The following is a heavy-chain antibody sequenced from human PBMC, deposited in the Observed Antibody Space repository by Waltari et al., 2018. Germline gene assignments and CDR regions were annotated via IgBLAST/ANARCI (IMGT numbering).Heavy chain of an antibody. J-gene: IGHJ4*02. D-gene: IGHD6-6*01. Sequence: QVQLQQWGAGLMKPSETLSLTCAVYGGSFSGYYWTWIRQPPGKGLEGIGEINDSGRTNYISSLKTRVTISIDTSKNQFSLKLTSVTATDTAMYYCARHGRIRAVALIEYWGQGTLVTVSS. CDR1: GGSFSGYY. V-gene: IGHV4-34*01. CDR2: INDSGRT. CDR3: ARHGRIRAVALIEY.